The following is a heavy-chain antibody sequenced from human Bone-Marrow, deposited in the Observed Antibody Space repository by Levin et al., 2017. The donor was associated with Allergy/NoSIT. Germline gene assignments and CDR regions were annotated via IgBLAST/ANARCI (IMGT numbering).Heavy chain of an antibody. CDR1: GFTFSGYV. J-gene: IGHJ4*02. D-gene: IGHD3-22*01. CDR2: VWFDGSNE. Sequence: PGGSLILSCAASGFTFSGYVIHWVRQAPGKGLEWVARVWFDGSNEQYAESVKGRFTISRDNSKKTVQLQMNSLRVDDTAVYYCVRDAGDDTAGYYFDSWGQGTLVTVSS. V-gene: IGHV3-33*01. CDR3: VRDAGDDTAGYYFDS.